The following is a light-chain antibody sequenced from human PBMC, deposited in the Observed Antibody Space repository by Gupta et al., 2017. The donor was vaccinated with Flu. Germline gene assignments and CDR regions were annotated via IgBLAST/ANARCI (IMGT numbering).Light chain of an antibody. V-gene: IGKV3-20*01. J-gene: IGKJ1*01. CDR1: QSVSSSY. CDR3: QQYGSSPRT. CDR2: GAS. Sequence: GTLSFSPGERATLSCRASQSVSSSYLAWYQQKPGQAPRLLIYGASSRATGIPDRFSGSGSGTDFTLTISRLEPEDFAVYYCQQYGSSPRTFGQGTKVEIK.